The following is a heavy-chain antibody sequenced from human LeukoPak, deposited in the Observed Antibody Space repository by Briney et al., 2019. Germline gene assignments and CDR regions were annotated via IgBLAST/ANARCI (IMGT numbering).Heavy chain of an antibody. J-gene: IGHJ3*02. D-gene: IGHD3-22*01. Sequence: TSETLSLTCTVSGGSISSYYWSWIRQPPGKGLEWIGYINYSGSTNYNPSLKSRVTISVDTSKNQFSLKMSSVTAAETAVYYCARFRLSDSNGYDAFDIWGQGTMVTVSS. CDR1: GGSISSYY. CDR3: ARFRLSDSNGYDAFDI. CDR2: INYSGST. V-gene: IGHV4-59*01.